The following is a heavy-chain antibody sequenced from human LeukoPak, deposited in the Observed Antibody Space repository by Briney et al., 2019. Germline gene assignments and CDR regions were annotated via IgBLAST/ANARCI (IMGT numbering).Heavy chain of an antibody. CDR2: IYYSGRT. CDR1: SDSISDFY. J-gene: IGHJ4*02. CDR3: ARARAGHFDY. D-gene: IGHD6-13*01. V-gene: IGHV4-59*12. Sequence: PSETLSLTCSISSDSISDFYWSWIRQPPGKGLEWIGYIYYSGRTNYSPSLKSRVTISLDKSKNQFSLQISSLTATDTAVYYCARARAGHFDYWGQGTLVTVSS.